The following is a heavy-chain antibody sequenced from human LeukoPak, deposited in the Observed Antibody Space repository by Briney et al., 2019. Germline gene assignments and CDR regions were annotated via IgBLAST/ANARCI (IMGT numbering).Heavy chain of an antibody. V-gene: IGHV3-74*01. J-gene: IGHJ1*01. D-gene: IGHD3-22*01. CDR1: GFTFSSYW. CDR3: ARAPSEIGGYYPEYFRH. CDR2: IKSDGST. Sequence: GGSLRLSCAASGFTFSSYWMHWVRQPPGKGLVWVSRIKSDGSTNYADSVKGRFTIPRDNAKNTVSLQMNSLRAEDTGVYYCARAPSEIGGYYPEYFRHWGQGTLVTVSS.